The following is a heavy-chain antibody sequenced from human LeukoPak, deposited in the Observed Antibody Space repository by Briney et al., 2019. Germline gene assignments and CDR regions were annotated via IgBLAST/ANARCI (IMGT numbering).Heavy chain of an antibody. D-gene: IGHD3-22*01. CDR1: GDSVSTNSAA. J-gene: IGHJ4*02. CDR2: TYSRSQWYN. Sequence: SQTLSLACAISGDSVSTNSAAWNWIRQSPSRGLEWLGRTYSRSQWYNDYAVSVKSRIIINPDTSRNQFSLQLNSVTPEDTAVYYCARGDAREHYYDSSGYYSYYFDYWGQGTLVTVSS. CDR3: ARGDAREHYYDSSGYYSYYFDY. V-gene: IGHV6-1*01.